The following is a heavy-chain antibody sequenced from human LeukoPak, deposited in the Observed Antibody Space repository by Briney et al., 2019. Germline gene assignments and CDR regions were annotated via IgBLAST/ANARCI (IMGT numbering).Heavy chain of an antibody. CDR2: IYPGDSDT. J-gene: IGHJ4*02. CDR3: ARRGLAGYYYGSGSYYHYFDY. D-gene: IGHD3-10*01. Sequence: GESLKISCKGSGYGFTSYWIGWVRQMPGKGLEWMGIIYPGDSDTRYSPSFQGQVTISADKSISTAYLQWSSLKASDTAMYYCARRGLAGYYYGSGSYYHYFDYWGQGTLVTVSS. V-gene: IGHV5-51*01. CDR1: GYGFTSYW.